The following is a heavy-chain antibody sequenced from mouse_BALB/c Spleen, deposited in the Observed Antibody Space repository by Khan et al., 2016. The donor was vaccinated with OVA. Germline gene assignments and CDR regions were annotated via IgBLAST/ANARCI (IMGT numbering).Heavy chain of an antibody. CDR3: ARGNYYGYSFDY. J-gene: IGHJ2*01. Sequence: EVQLVESGPGLVKPSQSLSLTCTVTGYSITSGYAWNWIRQFPGNKLEWMGYISYSGVTSYTPSLKSRISITRDTSKNQFFLQLTSVTTEDTATYYCARGNYYGYSFDYWGQGTTLTVSS. CDR2: ISYSGVT. CDR1: GYSITSGYA. D-gene: IGHD1-1*01. V-gene: IGHV3-2*02.